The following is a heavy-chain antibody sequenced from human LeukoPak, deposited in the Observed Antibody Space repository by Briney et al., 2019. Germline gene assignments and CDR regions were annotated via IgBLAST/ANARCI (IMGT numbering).Heavy chain of an antibody. D-gene: IGHD3-22*01. Sequence: GASVKVSCKASGYTFTGYYMHWVRQAPGQGLEWMGWINPNSGGTNYAQRFQGRVTMTRDTSISTAYMELSRLRSDDTAVYYCALGGASYYYDSSGYAYWGQGTLVTVSS. CDR2: INPNSGGT. CDR1: GYTFTGYY. CDR3: ALGGASYYYDSSGYAY. V-gene: IGHV1-2*02. J-gene: IGHJ4*02.